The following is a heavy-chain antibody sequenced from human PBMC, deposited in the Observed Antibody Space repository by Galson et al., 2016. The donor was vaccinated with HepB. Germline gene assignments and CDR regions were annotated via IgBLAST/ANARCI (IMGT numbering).Heavy chain of an antibody. J-gene: IGHJ5*02. CDR1: GGSISDGNW. D-gene: IGHD2-15*01. Sequence: SETLSLTCAVSGGSISDGNWWSWVRQSPGQELEWIGYIYYTGSTNSNPSLEGRGSISLDTSRNQVSLKVTSVTIADTAVYYCAIHPYPFHWFDPWGQGTQVTVSS. CDR3: AIHPYPFHWFDP. V-gene: IGHV4-4*02. CDR2: IYYTGST.